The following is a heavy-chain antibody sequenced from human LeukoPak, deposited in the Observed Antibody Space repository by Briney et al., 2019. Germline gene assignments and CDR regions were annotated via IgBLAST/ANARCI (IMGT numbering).Heavy chain of an antibody. CDR2: IYSGGST. V-gene: IGHV3-66*01. CDR1: GFTVSNNY. CDR3: ARIRVPAAMEWFDP. J-gene: IGHJ5*02. D-gene: IGHD2-2*01. Sequence: GGSLRLSCAASGFTVSNNYMSWVRQAPGKGLEWVSVIYSGGSTYYADSVKGRFTISRDNSKNTLYLQMNSLRAEDTAVYYCARIRVPAAMEWFDPWGQGTLVTVSS.